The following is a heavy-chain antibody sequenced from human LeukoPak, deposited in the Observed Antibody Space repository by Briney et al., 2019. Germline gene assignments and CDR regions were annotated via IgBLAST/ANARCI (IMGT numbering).Heavy chain of an antibody. V-gene: IGHV3-74*01. CDR1: GFTFSRYA. D-gene: IGHD1-14*01. Sequence: GGSLRLSCAASGFTFSRYAMHWVRQAPGKGLVWISRINSDGSTTNYADSVKGRFTISRDNAKNTLYLQMNSLRAEDTAMYYCARGSAVTGVHWGQGTLVTVSS. CDR2: INSDGSTT. J-gene: IGHJ4*02. CDR3: ARGSAVTGVH.